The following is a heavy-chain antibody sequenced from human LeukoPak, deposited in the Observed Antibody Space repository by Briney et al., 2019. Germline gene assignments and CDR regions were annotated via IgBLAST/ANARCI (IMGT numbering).Heavy chain of an antibody. CDR1: GFTFSNYG. Sequence: PGGSLRLSCAASGFTFSNYGMNCVRQAPGKGLEWVSSISSSSSSIYYADSLKGRFTISRDNAKTSLYLQMNSLRAEDTAVYYCARLAVHGNYGPREYLDFWGQGTLVTVSS. J-gene: IGHJ4*02. CDR2: ISSSSSSI. D-gene: IGHD4-17*01. V-gene: IGHV3-21*01. CDR3: ARLAVHGNYGPREYLDF.